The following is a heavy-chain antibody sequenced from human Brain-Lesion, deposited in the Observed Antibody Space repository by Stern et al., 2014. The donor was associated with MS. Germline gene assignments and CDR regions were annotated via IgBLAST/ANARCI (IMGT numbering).Heavy chain of an antibody. CDR3: ASSVVASGH. Sequence: QVQLVQSGAEVKKPGASVKVSCKASGGTFTTHPITWWRQAPGQGLEWMGGIIPFLKTTNYAQNFQGRTTITADKSTGTTYMEISSLRSDDTAVYYCASSVVASGHWGQGTLVIVS. CDR2: IIPFLKTT. D-gene: IGHD2-21*01. J-gene: IGHJ4*02. V-gene: IGHV1-69*06. CDR1: GGTFTTHP.